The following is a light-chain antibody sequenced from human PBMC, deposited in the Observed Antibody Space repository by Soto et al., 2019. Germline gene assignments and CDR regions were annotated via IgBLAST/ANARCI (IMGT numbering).Light chain of an antibody. J-gene: IGLJ3*02. CDR2: EVS. CDR1: SSDVGGYNY. Sequence: QSALTQPASVSGSPGQSITISCTGTSSDVGGYNYVSWYQQHPGKAPKLMIFEVSNRPSGVSYRFSGSKSGNTASLTISGLQAEDEADYYCSSYTSSNTVGVFGGGTKLTVL. CDR3: SSYTSSNTVGV. V-gene: IGLV2-14*01.